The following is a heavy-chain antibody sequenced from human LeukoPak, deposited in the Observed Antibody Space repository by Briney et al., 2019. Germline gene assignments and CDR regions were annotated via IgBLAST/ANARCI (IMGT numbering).Heavy chain of an antibody. CDR3: ARGPSDYGENFDY. D-gene: IGHD4-17*01. Sequence: ASVKASCKASGYTFTSYDINRVRQATGQGLEWMGWMNPNSGNTGYAQKFQGRVTMTRNTSISTAYMELSSLRSEDTAVYYCARGPSDYGENFDYWGQGTLVTVSS. CDR1: GYTFTSYD. J-gene: IGHJ4*02. V-gene: IGHV1-8*01. CDR2: MNPNSGNT.